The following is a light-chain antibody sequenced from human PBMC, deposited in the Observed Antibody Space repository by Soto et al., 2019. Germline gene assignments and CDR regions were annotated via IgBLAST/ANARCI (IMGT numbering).Light chain of an antibody. CDR1: SSDVGGYNY. J-gene: IGLJ1*01. CDR3: SSYTTSSTLV. V-gene: IGLV2-14*01. Sequence: QSALTQPASVSASPGQSVTISCAGTSSDVGGYNYVSWCQQRPGRAPKLMIYEVTYRPSGVSNRFSGSKSGNTASLTISGLQAEDEADYYCSSYTTSSTLVFGTGTKVTVL. CDR2: EVT.